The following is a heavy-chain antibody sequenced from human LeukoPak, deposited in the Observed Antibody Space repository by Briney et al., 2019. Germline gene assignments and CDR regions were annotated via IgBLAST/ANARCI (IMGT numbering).Heavy chain of an antibody. Sequence: PGGSLRLSCAASGFTFSTYTMHWVRQAPGKGLEWVALISFDGSDTYSADSVKGRFTISGDNSKNTMYLQMNRLRPEDTAVYYCARDIGPIEVPGRSKDYWGQGTLVTVSS. CDR1: GFTFSTYT. V-gene: IGHV3-30*04. CDR2: ISFDGSDT. J-gene: IGHJ4*02. D-gene: IGHD4-11*01. CDR3: ARDIGPIEVPGRSKDY.